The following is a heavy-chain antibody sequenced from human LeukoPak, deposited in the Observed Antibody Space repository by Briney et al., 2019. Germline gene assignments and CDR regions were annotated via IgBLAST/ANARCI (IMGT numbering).Heavy chain of an antibody. CDR1: GFTFSSYS. CDR3: ARAPASFYSSGFKIWDSGQYYFDY. J-gene: IGHJ4*02. CDR2: ISSSSSYI. V-gene: IGHV3-21*01. Sequence: PGGSLRLSCAASGFTFSSYSMNWVRQAPGKGLEWVSSISSSSSYIYYADSVKGRFTISRDNAKNSLYLQMNSLRAEDTAVYYCARAPASFYSSGFKIWDSGQYYFDYWGQGTLVTVSS. D-gene: IGHD6-19*01.